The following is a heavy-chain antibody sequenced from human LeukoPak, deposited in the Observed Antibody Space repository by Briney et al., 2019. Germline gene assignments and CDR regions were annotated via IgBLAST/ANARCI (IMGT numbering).Heavy chain of an antibody. CDR2: ISGSGGST. Sequence: GGSLRLSCAASGVSFSSCAMSWVRQAPGKGLEGVSAISGSGGSTWYADSVKGRFTISRDNSRKTLYLQMNNLRAEDTAVYCCAKDLRYMDVWGKGTTVTVSS. D-gene: IGHD3-10*01. CDR3: AKDLRYMDV. CDR1: GVSFSSCA. J-gene: IGHJ6*03. V-gene: IGHV3-23*01.